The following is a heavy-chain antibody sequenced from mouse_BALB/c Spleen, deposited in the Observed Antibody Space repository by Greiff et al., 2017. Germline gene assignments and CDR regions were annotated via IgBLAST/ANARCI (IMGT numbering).Heavy chain of an antibody. CDR3: ARRTFITTVLDV. V-gene: IGHV14-1*02. J-gene: IGHJ1*01. CDR2: IDPENGNT. CDR1: GFTIKDYY. D-gene: IGHD1-1*01. Sequence: VQLQQSGAELVRPGALVKLSCKASGFTIKDYYMHWVKQRPEQGLEWIGWIDPENGNTIYDPKFQGKASITADTSSNTAYLQLSSLTSEDTAVYYCARRTFITTVLDVWGAGTTVTVSA.